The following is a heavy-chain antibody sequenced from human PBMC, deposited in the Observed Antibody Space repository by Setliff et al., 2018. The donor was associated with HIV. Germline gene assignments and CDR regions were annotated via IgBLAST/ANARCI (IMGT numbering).Heavy chain of an antibody. CDR2: IDTDNGYR. D-gene: IGHD2-2*01. CDR3: ARWCAAAGCYPAIYHFDS. V-gene: IGHV1-3*04. Sequence: GASVKVSCKASGYTFSEYAIHWVRQAPGQRLERMGRIDTDNGYRRYSPKLQGRVTITKDTSANTAYMELRGLRSEDTAVYYCARWCAAAGCYPAIYHFDSWGQGTLVTVSS. CDR1: GYTFSEYA. J-gene: IGHJ4*02.